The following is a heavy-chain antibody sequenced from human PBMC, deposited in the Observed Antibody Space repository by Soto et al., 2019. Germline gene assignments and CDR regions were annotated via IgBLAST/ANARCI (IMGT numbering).Heavy chain of an antibody. CDR3: AREFNGDYDRGAFDI. Sequence: QVQLQESGPGLVKPSQTLSLTCTVSGGSISSGGYYWSWIRQHPGKGLEWIGYIYYSGSTYYNPSLKSRVTISVDTSKNQFSLKLSSVTAADTAVYYCAREFNGDYDRGAFDIWGQGTMVTVSS. J-gene: IGHJ3*02. D-gene: IGHD4-17*01. CDR1: GGSISSGGYY. V-gene: IGHV4-31*03. CDR2: IYYSGST.